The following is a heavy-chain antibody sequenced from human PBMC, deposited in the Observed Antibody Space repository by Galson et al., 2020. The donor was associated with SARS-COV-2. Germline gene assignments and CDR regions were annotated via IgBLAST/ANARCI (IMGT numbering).Heavy chain of an antibody. J-gene: IGHJ6*02. V-gene: IGHV4-34*01. Sequence: SETLSLTCAVYGGSFSGYYWSWIRQPPGKGLEWIGEINHSGSTNYNPSLKSRVTISVDTSKNQFSLKLSSVTAADTAVYYCARARNPGTPYYGSGRYFGRETHYGMDVWGQGTTVTVSS. CDR1: GGSFSGYY. CDR3: ARARNPGTPYYGSGRYFGRETHYGMDV. D-gene: IGHD3-10*01. CDR2: INHSGST.